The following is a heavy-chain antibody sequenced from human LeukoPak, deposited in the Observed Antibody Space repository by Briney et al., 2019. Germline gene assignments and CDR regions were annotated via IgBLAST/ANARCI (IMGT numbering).Heavy chain of an antibody. CDR1: GFTFSSYW. CDR3: AKLERWLQKSPIDY. Sequence: GGSLRLSCAASGFTFSSYWMHWVRQAPGKGLVWVSRIKSDGSSTSYADSVKGRFTISRDNSKNTLYLQMNSLRAEDTAVYYCAKLERWLQKSPIDYWGQGTLVTVSS. J-gene: IGHJ4*02. CDR2: IKSDGSST. V-gene: IGHV3-74*01. D-gene: IGHD5-24*01.